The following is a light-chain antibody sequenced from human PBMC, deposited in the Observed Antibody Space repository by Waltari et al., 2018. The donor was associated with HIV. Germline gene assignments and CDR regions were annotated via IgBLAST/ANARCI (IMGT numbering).Light chain of an antibody. CDR3: AAWDDSLSGVV. CDR2: RNN. CDR1: SSNIGSNY. V-gene: IGLV1-47*01. J-gene: IGLJ2*01. Sequence: QSVLTQPPSASGTPGQRVTISCSGSSSNIGSNYVYWYQQLPGTAPKLLIYRNNRRPSGGPDRFSGSRCGNSASLAISGRRSEDEADYYCAAWDDSLSGVVFGGGTKLTVL.